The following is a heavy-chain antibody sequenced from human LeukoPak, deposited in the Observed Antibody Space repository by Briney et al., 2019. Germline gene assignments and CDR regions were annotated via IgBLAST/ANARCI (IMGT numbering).Heavy chain of an antibody. CDR3: ARGGYYDSSGSFDP. D-gene: IGHD3-22*01. Sequence: SVKVSCKASGYTFARYYIHWVRQAPGQGLDWMGIINPSGGSTRYAQKFQGRVTMTRDTSTSTVYMELSSLRSDDTAVYYCARGGYYDSSGSFDPWGQGTLVTVSS. V-gene: IGHV1-46*01. CDR1: GYTFARYY. J-gene: IGHJ5*02. CDR2: INPSGGST.